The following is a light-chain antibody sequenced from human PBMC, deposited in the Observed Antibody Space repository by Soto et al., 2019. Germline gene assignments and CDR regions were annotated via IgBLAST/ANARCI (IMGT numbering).Light chain of an antibody. CDR1: TTDVGGYNY. Sequence: QSALTQPPSASGSPGQSVTISCTPTTTDVGGYNYVSWYQQYPGRAPKLMIYEVTKRPSGVPDRFSGSKSGNTASLTVSGLQAEDEADYYCSSYAASNNFYFVFGGGTKLTVL. J-gene: IGLJ3*02. V-gene: IGLV2-8*01. CDR3: SSYAASNNFYFV. CDR2: EVT.